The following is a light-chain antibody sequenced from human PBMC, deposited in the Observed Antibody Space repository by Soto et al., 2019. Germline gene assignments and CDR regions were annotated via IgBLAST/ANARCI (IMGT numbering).Light chain of an antibody. CDR3: QQYHNWPPQYT. J-gene: IGKJ2*01. CDR1: QSVASN. V-gene: IGKV3-15*01. Sequence: EIVMTQSPASLSVSPGDGATLSCRASQSVASNVAWYQQKAGPGARLLIHGASTRAAGVPARFSGSGSGTDFTLTISSLQSEDFAVYYCQQYHNWPPQYTFGQGTKLQIK. CDR2: GAS.